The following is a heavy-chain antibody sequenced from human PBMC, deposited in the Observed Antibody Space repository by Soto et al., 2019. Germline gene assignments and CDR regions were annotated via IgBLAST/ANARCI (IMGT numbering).Heavy chain of an antibody. CDR1: GGSISSSSYY. V-gene: IGHV4-39*01. Sequence: SETLSLTCTVSGGSISSSSYYWGWIRQPPGKGLEWIGSIYYSGSTYYNPSLKSRVTISVDTSKNQFSLKLSSVTAADTAVYYCARQGIAAAGPWGYVLYNCFDPWGQGTLVTVSS. J-gene: IGHJ5*02. D-gene: IGHD6-13*01. CDR2: IYYSGST. CDR3: ARQGIAAAGPWGYVLYNCFDP.